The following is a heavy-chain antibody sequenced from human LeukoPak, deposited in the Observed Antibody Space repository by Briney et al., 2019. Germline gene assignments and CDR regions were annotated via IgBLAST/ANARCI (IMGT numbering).Heavy chain of an antibody. V-gene: IGHV1-18*01. CDR1: GYAFTNYA. CDR2: ISVYNGNT. J-gene: IGHJ4*02. Sequence: ASVNVSCKASGYAFTNYAISWLRQAPGQGLDWMGWISVYNGNTNYAQKLQGRVTMTADTSTTTAYMELRSLRSDDTAVYYCARGYCSSATCRHFDYWGQGALVTVSS. D-gene: IGHD2-2*01. CDR3: ARGYCSSATCRHFDY.